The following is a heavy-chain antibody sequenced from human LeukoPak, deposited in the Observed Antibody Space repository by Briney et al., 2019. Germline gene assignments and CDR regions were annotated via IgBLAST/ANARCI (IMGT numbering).Heavy chain of an antibody. CDR3: ARHYYGLDV. CDR1: GYKFTSPW. CDR2: IYLDDSDT. V-gene: IGHV5-51*01. Sequence: GESLKISCKASGYKFTSPWIAWVRQMPGKGLEWVAIIYLDDSDTRYSPSFQGQVTISADKSISSAYLQWSSLKTSDTATYYCARHYYGLDVWGQGTTVTVSS. J-gene: IGHJ6*02.